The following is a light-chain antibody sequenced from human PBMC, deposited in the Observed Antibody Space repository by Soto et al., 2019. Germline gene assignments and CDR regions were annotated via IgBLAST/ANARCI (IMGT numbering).Light chain of an antibody. V-gene: IGKV1-8*01. J-gene: IGKJ5*01. Sequence: IRMTLSASSFSASTGYRVTITCRASQGVSSYLAWYQQKQGKAPKLLIYAASTLQSGVPSRFSGSGYGTDFNLTISCLQPEDFATYYCQQYYSYPLTFGQGTRLEIK. CDR2: AAS. CDR1: QGVSSY. CDR3: QQYYSYPLT.